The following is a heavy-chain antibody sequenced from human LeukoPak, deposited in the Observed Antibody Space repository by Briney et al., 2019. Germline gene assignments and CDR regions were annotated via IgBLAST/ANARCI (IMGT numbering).Heavy chain of an antibody. CDR3: ARGHYYYGMDV. CDR2: IYYSGST. J-gene: IGHJ6*02. V-gene: IGHV4-59*01. Sequence: SETLSLTCTVSGGSISSYYWSWIRQPPGQGLEWIGYIYYSGSTNYNPSLKSRVTMSVDTSKNQFSLKLSSVTAADTAVYYCARGHYYYGMDVWGQGTTVTVSS. CDR1: GGSISSYY.